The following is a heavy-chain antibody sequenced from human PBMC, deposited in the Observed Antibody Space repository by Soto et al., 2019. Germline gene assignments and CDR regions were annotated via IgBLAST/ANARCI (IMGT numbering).Heavy chain of an antibody. V-gene: IGHV4-34*01. J-gene: IGHJ4*02. CDR1: GGSFSGYY. CDR3: ARPLGSYGPGFDY. Sequence: PSETLSLTCAVYGGSFSGYYWSWIRQPPGKGLEWIGEINHSGSTNYNPSLKSRVTISVDTSKNQFSLKLSSVTAADTAVYYCARPLGSYGPGFDYWGQGTLVTVSS. D-gene: IGHD1-26*01. CDR2: INHSGST.